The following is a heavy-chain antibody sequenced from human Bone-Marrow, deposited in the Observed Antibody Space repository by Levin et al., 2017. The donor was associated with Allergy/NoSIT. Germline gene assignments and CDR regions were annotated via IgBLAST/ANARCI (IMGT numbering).Heavy chain of an antibody. CDR1: TGSISSDTYY. CDR2: VNHRGTT. J-gene: IGHJ6*03. V-gene: IGHV4-39*01. CDR3: ARQPGELNTDMGWGLYDIYYYMDV. Sequence: PGGSLRLSCTVSTGSISSDTYYWGWVRQSPGKGLEWIGSVNHRGTTFENPSLKSRVLISVDASENQISLRLSSVTAADTAVYYCARQPGELNTDMGWGLYDIYYYMDVWGKGTTVIVSS. D-gene: IGHD5-18*01.